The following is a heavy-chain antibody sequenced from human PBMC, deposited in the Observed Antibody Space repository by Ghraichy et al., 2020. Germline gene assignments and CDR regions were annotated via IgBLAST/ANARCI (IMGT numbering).Heavy chain of an antibody. D-gene: IGHD5-18*01. Sequence: GGSLRLSCAASGFTFSSYDMTWVRQAPGKGLEWVAAIRGSGGSTYYADSVKGRFTISRDNSQNTLYLQMNSLRAEDTAVYYCAKEAYLYSYGNYWGQGTLVTVSS. CDR2: IRGSGGST. CDR1: GFTFSSYD. CDR3: AKEAYLYSYGNY. V-gene: IGHV3-23*01. J-gene: IGHJ4*02.